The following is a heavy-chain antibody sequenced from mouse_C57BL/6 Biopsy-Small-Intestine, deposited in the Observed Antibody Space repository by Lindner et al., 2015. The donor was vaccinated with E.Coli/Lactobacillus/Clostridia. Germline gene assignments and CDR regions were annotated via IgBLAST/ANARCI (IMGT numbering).Heavy chain of an antibody. CDR2: IYPGSGNT. J-gene: IGHJ2*01. V-gene: IGHV1-66*01. Sequence: QLQESGPELVKPGASVKISCKASGYSFTIYYIHWVKQRPGQGLEWIGWIYPGSGNTKFNEKFKGKATLTADTSSSTAYMQLSSLTSEDSAVYYCAKGAYLDYWGQGTTLTVSS. CDR3: AKGAYLDY. CDR1: GYSFTIYY.